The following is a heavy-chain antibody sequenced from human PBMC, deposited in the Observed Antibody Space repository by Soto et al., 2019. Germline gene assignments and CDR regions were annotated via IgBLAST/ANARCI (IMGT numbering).Heavy chain of an antibody. V-gene: IGHV3-23*01. Sequence: QSGGSLRLSCAASGFTFSSYAMSWVRQAPGKGLEWVSAISGSGGSTYYADSVKGRFTISRDNSKNTLYLQMNSLRAEDTAVYYCAKDIRDGRAYYFDYWGQGTLVTVSS. CDR2: ISGSGGST. CDR1: GFTFSSYA. D-gene: IGHD2-15*01. J-gene: IGHJ4*02. CDR3: AKDIRDGRAYYFDY.